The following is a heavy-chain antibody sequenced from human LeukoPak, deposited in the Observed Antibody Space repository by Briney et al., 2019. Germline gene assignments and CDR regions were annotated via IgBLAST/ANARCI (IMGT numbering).Heavy chain of an antibody. CDR3: ARRRAPVDCSSTSCDD. Sequence: GGSLRLSCAASGFTLSMYWMTWVRQAPGKGLEWVANIKEDGSEKYYVDSVKGRFTISRDNAKNSLYLEMNSLRAEDTAVYYCARRRAPVDCSSTSCDDWGQGTLVTVSS. V-gene: IGHV3-7*03. J-gene: IGHJ4*02. CDR2: IKEDGSEK. CDR1: GFTLSMYW. D-gene: IGHD2-2*01.